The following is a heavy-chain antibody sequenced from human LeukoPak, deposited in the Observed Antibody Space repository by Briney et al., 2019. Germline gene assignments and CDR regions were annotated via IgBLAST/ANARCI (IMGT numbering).Heavy chain of an antibody. Sequence: PSETLSLTCTVSGYSISSGYYWGWIRQPPGKGLEWIGSSYHSGSTYYNPSLKSRVTISVDTSKNQFSLKLSSVTAADTAVYYCARDLPSWAYYYYYYMDVWGKGTTVTVSS. CDR3: ARDLPSWAYYYYYYMDV. V-gene: IGHV4-38-2*02. CDR1: GYSISSGYY. D-gene: IGHD3-16*01. J-gene: IGHJ6*03. CDR2: SYHSGST.